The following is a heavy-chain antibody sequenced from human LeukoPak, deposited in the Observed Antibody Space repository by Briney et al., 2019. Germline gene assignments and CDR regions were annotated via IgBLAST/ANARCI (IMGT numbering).Heavy chain of an antibody. V-gene: IGHV3-64*01. J-gene: IGHJ4*02. CDR2: ISSNGGST. Sequence: GGPLRLSCAASGFTFSSYAMHWVRQAPGKGLEYVSAISSNGGSTYYANSVKGRFTISRDNAKNSLYLQMNSLRAEDTAVYYCARDLMGIAYRGAFYYWGQGTLVTVSS. CDR1: GFTFSSYA. CDR3: ARDLMGIAYRGAFYY. D-gene: IGHD6-13*01.